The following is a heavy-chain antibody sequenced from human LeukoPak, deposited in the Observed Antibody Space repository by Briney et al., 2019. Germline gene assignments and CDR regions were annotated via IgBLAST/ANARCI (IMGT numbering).Heavy chain of an antibody. CDR1: GISINPYY. V-gene: IGHV4-4*07. Sequence: PSETLSLTCTVSGISINPYYWTWLRQPAGKGLEWIGRIISTTGSANYNPSLKSRVTMSVDTSKNQFSLELTSVTAADTAVYYCMKDGPSWGLLWGRGTLVTVSS. CDR3: MKDGPSWGLL. CDR2: IISTTGSA. J-gene: IGHJ4*02. D-gene: IGHD3-16*01.